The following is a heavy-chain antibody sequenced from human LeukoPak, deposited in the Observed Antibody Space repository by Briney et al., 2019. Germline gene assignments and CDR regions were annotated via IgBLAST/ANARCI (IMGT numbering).Heavy chain of an antibody. CDR3: ARGPPLFDP. V-gene: IGHV3-48*01. Sequence: GGSLRLSCAASGFTFSSYSMNWVRQAPGKGLEWVSYIDTSGSPIYYAGSVKGRFTISRDNAKNSLYLQMNSLRADDTAVYYCARGPPLFDPWGQGALVTVSS. J-gene: IGHJ5*02. CDR1: GFTFSSYS. CDR2: IDTSGSPI.